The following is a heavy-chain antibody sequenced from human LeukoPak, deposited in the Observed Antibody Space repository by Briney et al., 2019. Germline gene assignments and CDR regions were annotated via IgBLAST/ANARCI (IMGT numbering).Heavy chain of an antibody. V-gene: IGHV4-30-4*01. CDR1: GGSISSGDYY. CDR3: ARDQNGNYYYYGMDV. Sequence: SQTLSLTCTVSGGSISSGDYYWTWIRQPPGKGLEGIGYIYYSGSTYYNPSLKSRVTTSVDTSKNQFSLKLSSVTAADTAVYYCARDQNGNYYYYGMDVWGRGTTVTVSS. J-gene: IGHJ6*02. D-gene: IGHD1-1*01. CDR2: IYYSGST.